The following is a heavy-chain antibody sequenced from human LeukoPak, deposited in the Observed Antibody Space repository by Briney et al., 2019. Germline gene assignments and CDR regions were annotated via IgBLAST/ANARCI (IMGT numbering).Heavy chain of an antibody. Sequence: SETLSLTCTVSGGSISSGDYYWGWIRQPPGKGLEWIGYIYYSGSTYYNPSLKSRVTISVDTSKNQFSLKLSSVTAADTAVYYCARGVHYDFWSGYSINFDYWGQGTLVTVSS. D-gene: IGHD3-3*01. J-gene: IGHJ4*02. CDR3: ARGVHYDFWSGYSINFDY. CDR2: IYYSGST. V-gene: IGHV4-30-4*08. CDR1: GGSISSGDYY.